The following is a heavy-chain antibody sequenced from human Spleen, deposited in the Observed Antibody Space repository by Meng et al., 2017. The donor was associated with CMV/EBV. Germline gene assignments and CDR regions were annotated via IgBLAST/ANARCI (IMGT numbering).Heavy chain of an antibody. Sequence: QVPLVQSGAEVKKPGASVKVSCKASGYTFTGYYMHWVRQAPGQGLEWMGWINPNSGGTNYAQKFQGRVTMTRDTSISTAYMELSRLRSDDTAVYYCARGKVDTAISRLYFDYWGQGTLVTVSS. CDR1: GYTFTGYY. V-gene: IGHV1-2*02. D-gene: IGHD5-18*01. J-gene: IGHJ4*02. CDR3: ARGKVDTAISRLYFDY. CDR2: INPNSGGT.